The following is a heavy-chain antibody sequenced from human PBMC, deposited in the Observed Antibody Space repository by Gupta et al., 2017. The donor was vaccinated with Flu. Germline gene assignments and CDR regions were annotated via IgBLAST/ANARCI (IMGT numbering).Heavy chain of an antibody. CDR3: ATVTTGC. Sequence: EVQLVGSGGGLVQPGGSLRLSCAASGFTFSGSYLQWVRQAPGKGLVWVSGINHGGSSKTYADTVKGRCTISRDNAKNTLYLQMNGLGADDTAVYYCATVTTGCWGQGTLVTVSS. CDR2: INHGGSSK. CDR1: GFTFSGSY. V-gene: IGHV3-74*03. D-gene: IGHD4-17*01. J-gene: IGHJ4*02.